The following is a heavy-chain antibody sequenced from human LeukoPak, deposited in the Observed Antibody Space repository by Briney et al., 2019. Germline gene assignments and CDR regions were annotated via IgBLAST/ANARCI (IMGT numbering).Heavy chain of an antibody. V-gene: IGHV4-34*01. CDR1: GGSISGHY. Sequence: PSETLSLTCTFSGGSISGHYLRWILQPPANGLECLGEINHSGSTNYNPSLKSRVTISVDTSKNQFSLKLRSVTAADTAVYYCARGPYSGSYEIRYGGQGTLVTVSS. D-gene: IGHD1-26*01. CDR3: ARGPYSGSYEIRY. CDR2: INHSGST. J-gene: IGHJ4*02.